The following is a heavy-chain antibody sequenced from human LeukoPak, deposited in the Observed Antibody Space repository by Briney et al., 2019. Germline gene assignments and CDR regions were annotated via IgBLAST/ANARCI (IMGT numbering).Heavy chain of an antibody. D-gene: IGHD3-3*01. Sequence: SVKVSCKASGGTFSSYTISWVRQAPGQGLEWMGRIIPILGIANYAQKFQDRVTITADKSTSTAYMELSSLRSEDTAVYYCAREGGGLRFLEWLHNYYYYYMDVWGKGTTVTVSS. J-gene: IGHJ6*03. CDR1: GGTFSSYT. CDR3: AREGGGLRFLEWLHNYYYYYMDV. CDR2: IIPILGIA. V-gene: IGHV1-69*04.